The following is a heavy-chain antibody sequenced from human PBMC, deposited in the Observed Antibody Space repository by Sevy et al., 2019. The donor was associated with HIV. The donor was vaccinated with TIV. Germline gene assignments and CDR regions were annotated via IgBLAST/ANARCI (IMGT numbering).Heavy chain of an antibody. Sequence: GGSLRLSCAASGFSFNTHAMHWVRQAPGKGLDWVALISYDGSAKYYADSVKGRFTVSRDDSKNTLYLQMNSLRPEDSAVYYCAREGGHTSAWPPGKYWGQGTQVTVSS. V-gene: IGHV3-30-3*01. CDR1: GFSFNTHA. J-gene: IGHJ4*02. CDR3: AREGGHTSAWPPGKY. CDR2: ISYDGSAK. D-gene: IGHD6-19*01.